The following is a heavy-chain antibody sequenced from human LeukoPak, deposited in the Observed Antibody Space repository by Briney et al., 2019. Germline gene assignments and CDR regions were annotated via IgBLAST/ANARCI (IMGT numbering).Heavy chain of an antibody. V-gene: IGHV4-4*07. J-gene: IGHJ5*02. CDR3: ARERKDSVAGTWFDP. Sequence: SETLSLTCTVSGGSIGSYYWSWIRQPAGKGLEWIGRIYTSGGTNYNPSLKSRVTMSVDTSKNQFSLKLSSVTAADTAVYYGARERKDSVAGTWFDPWGQGTLVTVSS. D-gene: IGHD6-19*01. CDR2: IYTSGGT. CDR1: GGSIGSYY.